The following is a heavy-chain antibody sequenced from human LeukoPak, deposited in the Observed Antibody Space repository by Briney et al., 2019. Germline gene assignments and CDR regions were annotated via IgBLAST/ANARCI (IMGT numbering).Heavy chain of an antibody. CDR3: ARGGSSSSLLFDP. D-gene: IGHD6-6*01. CDR2: INPNSGGT. V-gene: IGHV1-2*04. J-gene: IGHJ5*02. Sequence: ASVKVSCKASGYTFTGYYMHWVRQAPGQGLEWMGWINPNSGGTNYAQKFQGWVTMTRDTSISTAYMELSRLRSDDTAVYYCARGGSSSSLLFDPWGQGTLVTVSS. CDR1: GYTFTGYY.